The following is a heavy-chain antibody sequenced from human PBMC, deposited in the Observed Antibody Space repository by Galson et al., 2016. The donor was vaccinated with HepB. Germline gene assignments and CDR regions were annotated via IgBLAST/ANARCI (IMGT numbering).Heavy chain of an antibody. J-gene: IGHJ4*02. D-gene: IGHD3-16*01. CDR3: VKEGGTAVFW. V-gene: IGHV3-30*18. Sequence: SLRLSCAASGFTFSSYGMHWVRQVPGKGLEWVAFISYDDHNEYYADSVKDRFTISRDKSKHTLYLQMSSLTAVDTAVYHCVKEGGTAVFWWGQGTLVTVSS. CDR1: GFTFSSYG. CDR2: ISYDDHNE.